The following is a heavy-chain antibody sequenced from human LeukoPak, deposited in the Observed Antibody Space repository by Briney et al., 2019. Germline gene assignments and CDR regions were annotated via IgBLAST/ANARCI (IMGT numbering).Heavy chain of an antibody. CDR3: ARGRQGYGDYFS. CDR2: IYTGGST. CDR1: GFPVSNNY. D-gene: IGHD4-17*01. J-gene: IGHJ5*02. V-gene: IGHV3-53*01. Sequence: PGGPLRLSCAASGFPVSNNYMSWVRPAPGKGLEWVSVIYTGGSTDYSDSVKGRFTISRDNSKNTLYLQMNSLRAEDTAMYYCARGRQGYGDYFSWGQGTLVTVSS.